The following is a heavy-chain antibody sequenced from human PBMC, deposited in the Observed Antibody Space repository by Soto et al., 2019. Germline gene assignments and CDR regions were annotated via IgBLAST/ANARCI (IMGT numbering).Heavy chain of an antibody. CDR3: AKDRMVRGVYYYCGMDV. D-gene: IGHD3-10*01. V-gene: IGHV3-30*18. CDR1: GFTFSSSG. CDR2: ISYDGSNK. J-gene: IGHJ6*02. Sequence: QAQLVESGGGVVQPGRSRRLSCAASGFTFSSSGMHWVRQAPGKGLEWVAVISYDGSNKYYADSVKGRFTISRDNSKNTLYLQMNSLRAEDTAVYYCAKDRMVRGVYYYCGMDVWGQGTTVTVSS.